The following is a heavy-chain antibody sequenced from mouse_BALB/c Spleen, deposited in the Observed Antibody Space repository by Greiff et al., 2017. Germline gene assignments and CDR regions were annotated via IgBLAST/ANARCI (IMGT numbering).Heavy chain of an antibody. V-gene: IGHV14-1*02. J-gene: IGHJ4*01. D-gene: IGHD2-10*02. CDR2: IDPENGNT. Sequence: VQLKQSGAELVRPGALVKLSCKASGFNIKDYYMHWVKQRPEQGLEWIGWIDPENGNTIYDPKFQGKARITADTSSNTAYLQLSSLTSEDTAVYYCARGYGNYDAMDYWGQGTTVTVSS. CDR3: ARGYGNYDAMDY. CDR1: GFNIKDYY.